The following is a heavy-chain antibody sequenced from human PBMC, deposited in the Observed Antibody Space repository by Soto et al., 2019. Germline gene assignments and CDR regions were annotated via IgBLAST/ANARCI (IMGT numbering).Heavy chain of an antibody. V-gene: IGHV4-39*01. CDR1: GGSISSSSYY. Sequence: QLQLQESGPGLVKPSETLSLTCTVSGGSISSSSYYWGWIRQPPGKGLEWIGSIYYSGSTYYNPSLKSRVPLSVDTSNNQFSLKLSSVTAADTAVYYCARHDVGVRGFIWFGYWGQGTLVTVSS. CDR3: ARHDVGVRGFIWFGY. D-gene: IGHD3-10*01. J-gene: IGHJ4*02. CDR2: IYYSGST.